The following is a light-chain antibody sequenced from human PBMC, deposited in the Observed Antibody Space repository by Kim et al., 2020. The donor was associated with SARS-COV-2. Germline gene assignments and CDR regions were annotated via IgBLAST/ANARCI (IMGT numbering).Light chain of an antibody. V-gene: IGLV4-69*01. CDR3: QTWGTSFGV. J-gene: IGLJ2*01. Sequence: KPTCTLRSGRSSYAIAWQWQQPGKGRRYLMKINGDGSHSKGDGVPDRCSGASSGAERYLTISSLQSEDEADYYCQTWGTSFGVFGGGTQLTVL. CDR1: SGRSSYA. CDR2: INGDGSH.